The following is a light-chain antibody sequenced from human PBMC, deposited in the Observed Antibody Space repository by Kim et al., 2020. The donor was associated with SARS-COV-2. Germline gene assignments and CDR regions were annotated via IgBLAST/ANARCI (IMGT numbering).Light chain of an antibody. CDR2: GRN. V-gene: IGLV3-19*01. Sequence: SSELTQDPAVSVAMGQTVRITCQGDSLRSYYASWYQQKPGQAPVVVMYGRNKRPSGIPDRFSGSSSGNTASLTITGAQAEDEADYYCNSRDTSGYHWVFGGGTQLTV. CDR3: NSRDTSGYHWV. J-gene: IGLJ3*02. CDR1: SLRSYY.